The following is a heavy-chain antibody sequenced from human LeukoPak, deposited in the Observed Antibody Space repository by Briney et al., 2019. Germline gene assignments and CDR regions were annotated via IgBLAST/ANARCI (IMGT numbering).Heavy chain of an antibody. J-gene: IGHJ4*02. CDR3: ARSDYGDYEGQYYFDY. CDR1: GGSFSGYY. CDR2: INHSGST. D-gene: IGHD4-17*01. Sequence: SETLSLTCAVYGGSFSGYYWSWIRQPPGKGLEWIGEINHSGSTNYNQSLKSRVTISVDTSKNQFSLKLSSVTAADTAVYYCARSDYGDYEGQYYFDYWGQGTLVTVSS. V-gene: IGHV4-34*01.